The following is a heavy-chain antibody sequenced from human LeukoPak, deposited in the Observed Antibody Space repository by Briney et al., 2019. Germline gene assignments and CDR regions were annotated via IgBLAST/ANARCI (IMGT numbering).Heavy chain of an antibody. CDR1: GFTVSSNY. D-gene: IGHD3-22*01. V-gene: IGHV3-53*01. Sequence: GGSLRLSCAASGFTVSSNYMSWVRQAPGKGLEWVSVIYSGGSTYYVDSVKGRFTISRDNSKNTLYLQMNSLRAEDTAVYYCASADSYYGFDYWGQGTLVTVSS. J-gene: IGHJ4*02. CDR2: IYSGGST. CDR3: ASADSYYGFDY.